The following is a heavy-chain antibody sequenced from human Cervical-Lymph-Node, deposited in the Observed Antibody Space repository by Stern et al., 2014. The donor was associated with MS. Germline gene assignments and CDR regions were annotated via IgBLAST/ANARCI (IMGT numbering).Heavy chain of an antibody. V-gene: IGHV4-38-2*02. Sequence: QVQLVESGPGLVKPSETLSLTCRVSGYSIDSGFYWDWIRQPPGKGLEWIGTIYRSGSIYHNPSLKSRVTISVDTSLNEFSRKVTFVTAADTAVYYCARRGGTIATFHAYYFYGLDVWGQGTTVTVSS. CDR3: ARRGGTIATFHAYYFYGLDV. CDR2: IYRSGSI. D-gene: IGHD2-21*01. J-gene: IGHJ6*02. CDR1: GYSIDSGFY.